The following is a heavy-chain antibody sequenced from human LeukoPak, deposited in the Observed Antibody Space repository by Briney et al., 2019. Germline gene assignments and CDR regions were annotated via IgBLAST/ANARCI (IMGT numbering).Heavy chain of an antibody. CDR1: GFTFSSYA. V-gene: IGHV3-23*01. CDR3: AKAWGYSSSSGNIFDY. D-gene: IGHD6-6*01. J-gene: IGHJ4*02. CDR2: ISGSGGST. Sequence: PGGSLRLSCAASGFTFSSYAMSWVRQAPGKGLEWVSAISGSGGSTYYADSVKGRFTISRDNSKNTLYLQMNSLRAEDTAVYYCAKAWGYSSSSGNIFDYWGQGTLVTVSS.